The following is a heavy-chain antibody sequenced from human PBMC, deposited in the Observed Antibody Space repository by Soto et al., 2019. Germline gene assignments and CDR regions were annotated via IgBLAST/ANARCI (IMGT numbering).Heavy chain of an antibody. D-gene: IGHD3-3*01. V-gene: IGHV4-34*01. Sequence: SETLSLTCAVYGGSFSDYYWSWIRQPPGKGLEWIGEINHSGSTNYNPSLKSRVTISVDTSKNQFSLKLSSVTAADTAVYYCASTIFGVVIRSYYYGMDVWGQGTTVTVS. CDR1: GGSFSDYY. CDR2: INHSGST. J-gene: IGHJ6*02. CDR3: ASTIFGVVIRSYYYGMDV.